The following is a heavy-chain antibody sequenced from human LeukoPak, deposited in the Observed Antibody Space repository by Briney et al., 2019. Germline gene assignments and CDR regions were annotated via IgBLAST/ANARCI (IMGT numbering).Heavy chain of an antibody. CDR1: GYSFNTYW. Sequence: AGESLKISCRGSGYSFNTYWIGWVRQMPGKGLEWMGIIYPGDSDTRYTPSFQGQVTLSADKSINTAYLQWSSLKASDTAMYYCARRQGCSSTRRPPDYWGYGTLVTVSP. CDR2: IYPGDSDT. J-gene: IGHJ4*01. D-gene: IGHD2-2*01. CDR3: ARRQGCSSTRRPPDY. V-gene: IGHV5-51*01.